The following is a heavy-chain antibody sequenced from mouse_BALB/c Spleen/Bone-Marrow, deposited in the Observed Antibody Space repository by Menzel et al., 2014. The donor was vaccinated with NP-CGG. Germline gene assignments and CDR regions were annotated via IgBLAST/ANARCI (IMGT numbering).Heavy chain of an antibody. V-gene: IGHV1-20*02. CDR1: GYSFTGYF. CDR3: ARVTTDWYFDV. Sequence: VQLQQSGPELVKPGASAKISCKASGYSFTGYFMNWVMQSHGKSLEWIGRINPYNGDTFYNQKFKGKATLTVDKSSSTAHMELRSLASEDSAVYYCARVTTDWYFDVWGAGTTVTVSS. CDR2: INPYNGDT. D-gene: IGHD1-1*01. J-gene: IGHJ1*01.